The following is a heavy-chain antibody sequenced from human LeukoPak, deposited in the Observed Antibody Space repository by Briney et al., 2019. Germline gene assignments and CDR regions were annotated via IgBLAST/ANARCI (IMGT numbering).Heavy chain of an antibody. CDR3: ARDTRSYDTSGYYYFDY. Sequence: SETLSLTCSVSSASTTSYYWSWIRQAPGKGLEWIGYIYSDGTTSYSPSLRSRVTISIDTSRNQFSLKLSSVTAADAAVYYCARDTRSYDTSGYYYFDYWGQGALVTVSS. D-gene: IGHD3-22*01. V-gene: IGHV4-59*01. CDR1: SASTTSYY. J-gene: IGHJ4*02. CDR2: IYSDGTT.